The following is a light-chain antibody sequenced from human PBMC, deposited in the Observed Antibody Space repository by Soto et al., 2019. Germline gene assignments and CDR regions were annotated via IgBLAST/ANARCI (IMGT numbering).Light chain of an antibody. CDR3: SAYTSRSTLV. J-gene: IGLJ2*01. Sequence: QSALTQPASVSGSPGQSITISCSGTSRDIGAYNLVSWYQQPPGKAPKLLIYEVRNRPSGISYRFSSSKSGTTASLTISSLLPEDEADYYCSAYTSRSTLVFGGGTKVTVL. CDR2: EVR. CDR1: SRDIGAYNL. V-gene: IGLV2-14*01.